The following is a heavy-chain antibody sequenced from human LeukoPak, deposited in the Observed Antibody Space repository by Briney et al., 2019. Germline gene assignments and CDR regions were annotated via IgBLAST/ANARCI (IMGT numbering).Heavy chain of an antibody. J-gene: IGHJ2*01. CDR1: EFTFRNYS. CDR2: ISSSGSYK. D-gene: IGHD3-22*01. CDR3: ARAPVIVMHDWYFDL. V-gene: IGHV3-21*01. Sequence: GGSLRLSCVGSEFTFRNYSLNWVRQAPGKGLEWVSSISSSGSYKYYVDSVKGRFTISRDNAKKSLYLQMNSLRAEDTAVYYCARAPVIVMHDWYFDLWGRGTLVAVSS.